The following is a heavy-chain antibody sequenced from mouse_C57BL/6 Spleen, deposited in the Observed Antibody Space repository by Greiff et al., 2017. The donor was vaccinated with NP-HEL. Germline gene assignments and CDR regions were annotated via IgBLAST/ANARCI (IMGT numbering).Heavy chain of an antibody. CDR3: ARGGGAYYYGSSYGFAY. Sequence: EVMLVESEGGLVQPGSSMKLSCTASGFTFSDYYMAWVRQVPEKGLEWVANINYDGSSTYYLDSLKSRFFISRDNAKNILYLQMSSLKSEDTATYYCARGGGAYYYGSSYGFAYWGQGTLVTVSA. J-gene: IGHJ3*01. V-gene: IGHV5-16*01. CDR1: GFTFSDYY. CDR2: INYDGSST. D-gene: IGHD1-1*01.